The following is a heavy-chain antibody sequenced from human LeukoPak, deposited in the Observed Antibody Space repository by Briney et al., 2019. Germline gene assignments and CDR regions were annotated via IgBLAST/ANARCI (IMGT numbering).Heavy chain of an antibody. J-gene: IGHJ4*02. CDR3: ARRGSSFYLFDY. D-gene: IGHD6-13*01. CDR1: GGSITDTHYY. V-gene: IGHV4-39*01. CDR2: VYYSGST. Sequence: PSETLSLTCTVSGGSITDTHYYWGWIRQPPGKGLGWIGNVYYSGSTYYNPSLKSRVTISVDTSENQFSLKLSSVTAADTAVYYCARRGSSFYLFDYWGQGTLVTVSS.